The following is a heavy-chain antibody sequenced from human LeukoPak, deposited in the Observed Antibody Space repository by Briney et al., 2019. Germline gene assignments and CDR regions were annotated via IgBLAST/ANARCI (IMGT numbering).Heavy chain of an antibody. CDR1: GFSLSTRGMC. V-gene: IGHV2-70*11. D-gene: IGHD1-26*01. J-gene: IGHJ4*02. Sequence: SGPTLVNPTQTLTLTCSFSGFSLSTRGMCVSWIRQPPGKALEWLARIDWDADKYYSTSLKTRLTISKDTSKNQVVLTMTNMDPVDTASYYCARMGCGSYPNYFDHWGQGILVTISS. CDR2: IDWDADK. CDR3: ARMGCGSYPNYFDH.